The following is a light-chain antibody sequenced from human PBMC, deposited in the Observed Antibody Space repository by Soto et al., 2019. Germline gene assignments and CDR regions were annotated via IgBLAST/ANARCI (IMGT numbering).Light chain of an antibody. CDR1: KNDIGVYDF. CDR3: KSYAGSNTYV. V-gene: IGLV2-8*01. Sequence: QSVLTQPPSASGSPGQSVTISCTGTKNDIGVYDFVSWYQHHPGKAPRLIIYEVVQRPSGVPDRISGSKSGNTASLTVSGLQAADEADYFCKSYAGSNTYVFGSGTKVTVL. CDR2: EVV. J-gene: IGLJ1*01.